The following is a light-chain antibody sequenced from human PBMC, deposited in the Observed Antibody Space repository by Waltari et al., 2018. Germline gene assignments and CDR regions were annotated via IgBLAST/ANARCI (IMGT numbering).Light chain of an antibody. CDR2: GVS. CDR1: QSVSSN. J-gene: IGKJ4*01. V-gene: IGKV3-15*01. Sequence: TVMTQSPAALSVSPGERVTLSCRASQSVSSNLAWYQQKPGHAPRLLIYGVSTRATGIPARFSGSGSGTEFTLTISSLQSEDFAVYSCQQYNDWPPVTFGGGTKVEIK. CDR3: QQYNDWPPVT.